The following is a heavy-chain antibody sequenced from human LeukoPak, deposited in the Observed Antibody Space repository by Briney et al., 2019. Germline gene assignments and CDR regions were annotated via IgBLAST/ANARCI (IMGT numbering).Heavy chain of an antibody. CDR2: IYENGGTT. J-gene: IGHJ4*02. CDR3: AKDFRTGYSAHFDY. D-gene: IGHD3/OR15-3a*01. V-gene: IGHV3-23*01. Sequence: GSLRLSCVGSGSTFRSHAMSWVRQAPEKGLEFVSGIYENGGTTYYADSVKGRFSISRDNSKNTLYLQMDSLRGEDTAAYYCAKDFRTGYSAHFDYWGQGALVTVSS. CDR1: GSTFRSHA.